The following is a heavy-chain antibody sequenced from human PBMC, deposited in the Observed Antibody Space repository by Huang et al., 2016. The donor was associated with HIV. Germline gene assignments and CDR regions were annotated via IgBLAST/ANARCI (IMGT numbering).Heavy chain of an antibody. J-gene: IGHJ1*01. CDR3: ARTGVAVSDDPEYFQH. CDR2: IYYSVTT. V-gene: IGHV4-39*02. CDR1: GDSINSNTFY. Sequence: LQESGPGLVGPSEPLSLTCAVSGDSINSNTFYWGWIRRPPGKALEWIGSIYYSVTTYYNPALKRRARIAVDASKNRIFLHLRSVTAADTGVYYCARTGVAVSDDPEYFQHWGQGALVTIS. D-gene: IGHD3-3*01.